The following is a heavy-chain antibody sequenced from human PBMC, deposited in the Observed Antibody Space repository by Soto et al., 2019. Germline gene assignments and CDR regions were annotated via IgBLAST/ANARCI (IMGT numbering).Heavy chain of an antibody. CDR3: AKVGAVYGSGKGQAFDI. J-gene: IGHJ3*02. CDR2: VSGSGRTT. Sequence: EVQLLESGGGLVQPGGSLRLSCAAYGYTFSNYDMNCVRQAPGKGLEWASVVSGSGRTTYYADSVRGRFTISRDNSKNTLYLQMDSLGVEDTAVYYCAKVGAVYGSGKGQAFDIWGQGTMVTVSS. D-gene: IGHD3-10*01. CDR1: GYTFSNYD. V-gene: IGHV3-23*01.